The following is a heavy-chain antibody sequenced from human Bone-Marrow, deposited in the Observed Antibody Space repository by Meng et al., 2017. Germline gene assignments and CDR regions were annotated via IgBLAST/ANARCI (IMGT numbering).Heavy chain of an antibody. CDR2: ISSSANTM. D-gene: IGHD6-19*01. V-gene: IGHV3-48*03. J-gene: IGHJ3*02. CDR3: TIYTSGHI. CDR1: GFTFSSYE. Sequence: GESLKISCAASGFTFSSYEMNWVRQAPGKGLEWLSYISSSANTMFYADSVKGRFTISRNNAKNSLYLQMNSLSAADTAVYYCTIYTSGHIWGQGTMVTVSS.